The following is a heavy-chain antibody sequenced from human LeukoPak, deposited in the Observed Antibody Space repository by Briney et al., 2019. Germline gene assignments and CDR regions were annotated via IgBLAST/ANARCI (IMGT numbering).Heavy chain of an antibody. V-gene: IGHV3-11*04. CDR3: ARHAMGATSFDY. CDR1: GFTFSDYY. Sequence: GGSLRLSCAASGFTFSDYYMTWVRQAPGKGLEWVSYISSSSNTVYYADSVKGRLTDSRDNANNSLYVQMTNLRAEDTAVYYCARHAMGATSFDYWGQGTLVTVSS. D-gene: IGHD1-26*01. J-gene: IGHJ4*02. CDR2: ISSSSNTV.